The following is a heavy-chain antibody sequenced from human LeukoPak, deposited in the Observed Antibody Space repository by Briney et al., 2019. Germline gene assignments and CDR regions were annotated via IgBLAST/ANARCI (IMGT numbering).Heavy chain of an antibody. J-gene: IGHJ6*03. CDR3: ARDQGYYYYMDV. CDR2: FDPEDGET. V-gene: IGHV1-24*01. Sequence: ASVKVSCKVSGYTLTELSMHWVRQAPGKGLEWMGGFDPEDGETIYAQKFQGRVTMTEDTSTDTAYMELSSLRSEDTAVYYCARDQGYYYYMDVWGKGTTVTVSS. CDR1: GYTLTELS.